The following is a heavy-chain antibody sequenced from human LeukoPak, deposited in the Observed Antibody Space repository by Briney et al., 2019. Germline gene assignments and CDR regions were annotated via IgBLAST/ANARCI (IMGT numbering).Heavy chain of an antibody. J-gene: IGHJ5*02. CDR2: IYYSGST. V-gene: IGHV4-59*08. D-gene: IGHD3-10*01. Sequence: SETLSLTCTVSGGSISSYYWSWIRQPPGKGLEWIGYIYYSGSTNYNPSLKSRVTISVDTSKNQFSLKLSSVTAADTAVYYCARRALGITMVPWGQGTLVTVSS. CDR1: GGSISSYY. CDR3: ARRALGITMVP.